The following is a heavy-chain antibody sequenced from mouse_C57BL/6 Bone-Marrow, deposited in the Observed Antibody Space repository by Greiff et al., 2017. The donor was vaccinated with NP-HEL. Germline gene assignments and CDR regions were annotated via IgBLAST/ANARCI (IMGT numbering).Heavy chain of an antibody. CDR3: TLYDEGY. CDR1: GFNIKDDY. Sequence: EVQLKESGAELVRPGASVKLSCTASGFNIKDDYMHWVKQRPEQGLEWIGWIDPENGDTEYASKFQGKATITADTSSNTAYLQLSSLTSEDTAVYYFTLYDEGYWGQGTTLTVSS. CDR2: IDPENGDT. V-gene: IGHV14-4*01. D-gene: IGHD2-12*01. J-gene: IGHJ2*01.